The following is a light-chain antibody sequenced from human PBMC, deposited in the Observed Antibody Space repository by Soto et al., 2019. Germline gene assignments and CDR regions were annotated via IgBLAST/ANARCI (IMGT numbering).Light chain of an antibody. Sequence: ETVMTQSPVTLSVSPVDTAQLSCMASQRVINHFAWYQQTPGQAPRPLIYAASTRAAGVPVRFSGSGSGTDFTLAINRLEPDDFAVYYCQQRNDWPITFGQGTRLEIK. CDR2: AAS. CDR3: QQRNDWPIT. J-gene: IGKJ5*01. CDR1: QRVINH. V-gene: IGKV3-15*01.